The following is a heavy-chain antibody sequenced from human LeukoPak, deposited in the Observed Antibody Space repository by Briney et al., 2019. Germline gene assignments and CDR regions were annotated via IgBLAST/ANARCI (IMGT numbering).Heavy chain of an antibody. V-gene: IGHV4-39*07. D-gene: IGHD3-10*01. Sequence: PSETLSLTCTVSGGSISSSSYYWGWIRQPPGKGLEWIGEINHSGSTNYNPSLKSRVTISVDTSKNQFSLKLSSVTAADTAVYYCARVHYGSGSLYYYYYYMDVWGKGTTVTISS. CDR3: ARVHYGSGSLYYYYYYMDV. CDR2: INHSGST. J-gene: IGHJ6*03. CDR1: GGSISSSSYY.